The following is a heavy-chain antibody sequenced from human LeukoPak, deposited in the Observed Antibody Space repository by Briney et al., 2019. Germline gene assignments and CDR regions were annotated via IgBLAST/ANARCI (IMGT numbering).Heavy chain of an antibody. CDR1: GFTFSSYS. J-gene: IGHJ4*02. CDR2: ISSSSSYI. Sequence: GGSLRLSCAAPGFTFSSYSMNWVRQAPGKGLEWVSSISSSSSYIYYADSVKGRFTISRDNAKNSLYLQMNSLRAEDTAVYYCARASLGYCSGGSCYDLDYWGQGTLVTVSS. V-gene: IGHV3-21*01. CDR3: ARASLGYCSGGSCYDLDY. D-gene: IGHD2-15*01.